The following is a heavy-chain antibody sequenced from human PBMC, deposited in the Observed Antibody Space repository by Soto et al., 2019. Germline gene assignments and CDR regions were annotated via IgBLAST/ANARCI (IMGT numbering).Heavy chain of an antibody. CDR2: IIPKFGTT. CDR1: GGSFSTYG. J-gene: IGHJ4*02. D-gene: IGHD2-15*01. CDR3: ARQLDPYSGCNSRTLDD. Sequence: QVQLVQSGAEVKKPGSSVKVSCKASGGSFSTYGINWVRLAPGQGLEWMGGIIPKFGTTNYAQNLQGRVTITADESTNTGDVELKHLGSDDTAVSSGARQLDPYSGCNSRTLDDWGQGTQVTVSS. V-gene: IGHV1-69*13.